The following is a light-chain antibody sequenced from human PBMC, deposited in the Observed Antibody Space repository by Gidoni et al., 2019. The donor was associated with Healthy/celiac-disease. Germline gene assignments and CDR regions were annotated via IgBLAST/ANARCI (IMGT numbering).Light chain of an antibody. V-gene: IGKV2-28*01. Sequence: DIVMTQSPLSLPVTPGEPASISCRSSQSLLHSNGYNYLDWYLQKPGQSPQLLIYLGSNRASGVTDRVSGSGSGTDFTLKISRVEAEDVGVYYCRQARQTRTFGGGTKVEIK. J-gene: IGKJ4*01. CDR3: RQARQTRT. CDR1: QSLLHSNGYNY. CDR2: LGS.